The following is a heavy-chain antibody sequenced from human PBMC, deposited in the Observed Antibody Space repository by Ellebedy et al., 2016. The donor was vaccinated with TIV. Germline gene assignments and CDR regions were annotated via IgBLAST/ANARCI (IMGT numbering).Heavy chain of an antibody. CDR1: GGPFSGYY. Sequence: MPSETLSLTCAVYGGPFSGYYWTWIRQPPGKGLEWIGEIIHSGSTNNNPSLKSRVTISIDTSKNQFSLRLSSMPAADTAVYYCAGLSIIDKQSLWDVSPPGLDVWGQGTTVTVSS. D-gene: IGHD3-3*01. CDR2: IIHSGST. J-gene: IGHJ6*02. CDR3: AGLSIIDKQSLWDVSPPGLDV. V-gene: IGHV4-34*12.